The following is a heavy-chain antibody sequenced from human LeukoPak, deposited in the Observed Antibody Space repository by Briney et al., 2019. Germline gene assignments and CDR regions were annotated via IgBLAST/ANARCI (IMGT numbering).Heavy chain of an antibody. CDR1: GFTFSSYG. D-gene: IGHD4-17*01. CDR3: ARDGGDYNTYYFDY. J-gene: IGHJ4*02. Sequence: GRSLRLSCAASGFTFSSYGMHWVRKAPGKGLEWVAVIWYDGSNKYYADSVKGRFTISRDNSKNTLYLQMNSLRAEDTAVYYCARDGGDYNTYYFDYWGQGTLVTVSS. CDR2: IWYDGSNK. V-gene: IGHV3-33*01.